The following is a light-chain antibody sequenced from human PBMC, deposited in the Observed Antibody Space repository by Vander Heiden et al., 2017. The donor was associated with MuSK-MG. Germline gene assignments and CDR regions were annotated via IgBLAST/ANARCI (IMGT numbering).Light chain of an antibody. CDR3: QQDGSSPGT. V-gene: IGKV3-20*01. Sequence: ELVLTQSPGPLSLSPGERATLSCRASQSVSSSYLAWYQQKPGQAPRLLIYGASSRATGIPDRFSGSGSGTDFTLTISRLEPEDFAVYYCQQDGSSPGTFGGGTKVEIK. J-gene: IGKJ4*01. CDR1: QSVSSSY. CDR2: GAS.